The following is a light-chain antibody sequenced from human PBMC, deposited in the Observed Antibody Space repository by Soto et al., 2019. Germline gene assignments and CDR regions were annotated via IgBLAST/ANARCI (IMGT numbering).Light chain of an antibody. CDR1: QNIKKY. Sequence: DIQMTQSPSALSTSVGDRVTITCRASQNIKKYLNWYRQKPGKAPDLLIYTASSLQVGFPSRFSGSGSGTDLSLTITSLQSEDSATYFCQQSFSAPLTFGVGTKVEIK. CDR3: QQSFSAPLT. CDR2: TAS. V-gene: IGKV1-39*01. J-gene: IGKJ4*01.